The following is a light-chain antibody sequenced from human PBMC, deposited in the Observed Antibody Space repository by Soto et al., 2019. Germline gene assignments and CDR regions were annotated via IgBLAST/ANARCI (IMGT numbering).Light chain of an antibody. CDR1: QSVSSNY. Sequence: EIVLTQSPGTLSLSPGERATLSCRASQSVSSNYLAWYQQRPGQAPRLLIYDASSRATGIPDRFSGSGSGTDFTLTISRLEPEDFAVYYCQQYETSPRAFGQGTKVEIK. CDR2: DAS. CDR3: QQYETSPRA. J-gene: IGKJ1*01. V-gene: IGKV3-20*01.